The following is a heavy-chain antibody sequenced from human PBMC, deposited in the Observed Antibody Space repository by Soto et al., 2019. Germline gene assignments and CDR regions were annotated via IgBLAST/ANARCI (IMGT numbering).Heavy chain of an antibody. CDR2: IIPIFGTA. CDR1: GGTFSSYA. D-gene: IGHD5-12*01. CDR3: ASFVATGAYYYYGMDV. J-gene: IGHJ6*02. V-gene: IGHV1-69*13. Sequence: GASVKVSCKASGGTFSSYAISWVRQAPGQGLEWMGGIIPIFGTANYAQKFQGRVTITADESTSTAYMELSSLRSEDTAVYYCASFVATGAYYYYGMDVWGQGTTVTVSS.